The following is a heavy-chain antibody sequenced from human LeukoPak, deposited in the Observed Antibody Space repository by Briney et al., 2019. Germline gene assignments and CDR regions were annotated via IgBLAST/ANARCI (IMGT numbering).Heavy chain of an antibody. D-gene: IGHD6-13*01. CDR3: AKRGDGSSWPGFDY. CDR2: ISGSSDSI. CDR1: GFTFSSSA. V-gene: IGHV3-23*01. Sequence: GGSLRLSCAASGFTFSSSAMNWVRQAPGKGLEWVSAISGSSDSIYYADSVKGRFTISRDNSENTLYLQMNRLRAEDTAVYYCAKRGDGSSWPGFDYWGQGTLVTVSS. J-gene: IGHJ4*02.